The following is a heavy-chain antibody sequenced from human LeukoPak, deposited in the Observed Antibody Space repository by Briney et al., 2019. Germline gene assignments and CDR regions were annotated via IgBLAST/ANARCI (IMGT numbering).Heavy chain of an antibody. Sequence: GGSLRLSCAASGFTFSGSDVHWVRQASGKGLEWVGRIRSKANSYATAYGASMRGRVTVSRDDSKNTAYLQMNSLRSDDTAVYYCTRSLTGELDYWGQGTLVTVSS. V-gene: IGHV3-73*01. D-gene: IGHD7-27*01. CDR2: IRSKANSYAT. CDR3: TRSLTGELDY. J-gene: IGHJ4*02. CDR1: GFTFSGSD.